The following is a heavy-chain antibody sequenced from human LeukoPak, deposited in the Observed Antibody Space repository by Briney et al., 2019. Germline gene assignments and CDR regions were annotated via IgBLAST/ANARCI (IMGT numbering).Heavy chain of an antibody. J-gene: IGHJ2*01. CDR3: ARGNSYYYDSSGYHGWYFDL. Sequence: PSETLSLTCTVSGGSISSYYWSWIRQPAGKGLEWIGRIYTSGSTNYNPSLKSRVTMSVDTSKNQFSLKLSPVTAADTAVYYCARGNSYYYDSSGYHGWYFDLWGRGTLVTVSS. D-gene: IGHD3-22*01. V-gene: IGHV4-4*07. CDR1: GGSISSYY. CDR2: IYTSGST.